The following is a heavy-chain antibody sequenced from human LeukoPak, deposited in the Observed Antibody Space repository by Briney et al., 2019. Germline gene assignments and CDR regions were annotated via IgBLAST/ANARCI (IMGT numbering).Heavy chain of an antibody. CDR1: GFTFSNAW. V-gene: IGHV3-15*01. Sequence: GGALRLSCAASGFTFSNAWMSWVREAPGKGLEWVGRIKSKTDGGTTDYAAPVKGRFTISRDDSKNTLYLQMNSLKTEDTAVYYCTTDQLAAAGTDWFDPWGQGTLVTVSS. CDR3: TTDQLAAAGTDWFDP. CDR2: IKSKTDGGTT. J-gene: IGHJ5*02. D-gene: IGHD6-13*01.